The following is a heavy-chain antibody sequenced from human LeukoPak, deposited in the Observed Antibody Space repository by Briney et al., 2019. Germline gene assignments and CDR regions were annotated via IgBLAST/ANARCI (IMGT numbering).Heavy chain of an antibody. CDR2: IYHSGST. CDR1: HYSISSNYY. J-gene: IGHJ4*02. V-gene: IGHV4-38-2*02. D-gene: IGHD3-22*01. CDR3: ARSSGYMSY. Sequence: SETLSLTCTVSHYSISSNYYWDWIRQPPGKGLEWIGSIYHSGSTYYNPSLKSRVTISVDTSKNQFSLKLTSVTAADTAVYYCARSSGYMSYWGQGTLVTVPS.